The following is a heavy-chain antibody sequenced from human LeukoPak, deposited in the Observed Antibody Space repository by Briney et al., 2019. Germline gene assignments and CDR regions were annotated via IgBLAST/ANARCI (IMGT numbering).Heavy chain of an antibody. CDR1: GFSFSDAW. CDR2: ISSSSTI. V-gene: IGHV3-69-1*01. Sequence: GGSLRLSCGASGFSFSDAWMSWVRQAPGKGLEWVSYISSSSTIYYADSVKGRFTISRDNAKNSLYLQMNSLRAEDTAVYYCARDLMIPGIDYWGQGTLVTVSS. D-gene: IGHD1-14*01. J-gene: IGHJ4*02. CDR3: ARDLMIPGIDY.